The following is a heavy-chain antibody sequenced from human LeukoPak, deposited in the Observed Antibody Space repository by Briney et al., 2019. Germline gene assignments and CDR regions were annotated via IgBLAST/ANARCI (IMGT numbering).Heavy chain of an antibody. CDR2: IKQDGSEK. CDR1: GFTFRSYW. Sequence: PGGSLRLFCAASGFTFRSYWMSWVRQAPGKGLEWVANIKQDGSEKYYVDSVRGRCTISRDNAKNSLYLQMNSLRAEDTAVYYCPRDGAPFDSWGQGTLVTVSS. J-gene: IGHJ4*02. D-gene: IGHD4/OR15-4a*01. CDR3: PRDGAPFDS. V-gene: IGHV3-7*01.